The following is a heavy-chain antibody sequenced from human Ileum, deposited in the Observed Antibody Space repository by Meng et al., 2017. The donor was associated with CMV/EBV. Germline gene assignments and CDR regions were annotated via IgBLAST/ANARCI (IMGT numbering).Heavy chain of an antibody. V-gene: IGHV1-18*01. CDR2: ISAYNGNT. J-gene: IGHJ6*02. CDR3: ARDPLRWGAGDYHYYGMDV. D-gene: IGHD3-16*01. CDR1: GSTFHSNG. Sequence: QLVPAGTEVKEAGASGKVACKGSGSTFHSNGIAWMRQAPGQGLEWMGWISAYNGNTDYAQKFQGRVTMTTDASTSTAYMELGSLTSDDSAMYYCARDPLRWGAGDYHYYGMDVWGQGTMVTVSS.